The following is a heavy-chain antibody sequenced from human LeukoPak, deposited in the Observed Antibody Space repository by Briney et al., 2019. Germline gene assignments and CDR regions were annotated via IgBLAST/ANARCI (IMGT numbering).Heavy chain of an antibody. Sequence: GGSLRLSCAASGFTFSSSEMTWVRQAPGKGLMWVSRINNDGSNTNYADSVKGRFTISRDNAKNTLYLQMNSLRAEDTAVYYCARGNAKVDPWGQGTLVTVSS. CDR2: INNDGSNT. CDR3: ARGNAKVDP. J-gene: IGHJ5*02. V-gene: IGHV3-74*01. CDR1: GFTFSSSE.